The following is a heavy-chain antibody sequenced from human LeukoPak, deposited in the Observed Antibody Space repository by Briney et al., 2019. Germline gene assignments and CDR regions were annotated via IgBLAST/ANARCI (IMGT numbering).Heavy chain of an antibody. V-gene: IGHV3-21*01. CDR3: ASAGSSSWFFDY. J-gene: IGHJ4*02. D-gene: IGHD6-13*01. CDR1: GFTFTSYS. CDR2: ISSSSSYI. Sequence: GGSLRLSCAASGFTFTSYSMNWVRQAPGKGLEWVSSISSSSSYIYYGDSVKGRFTISRDNAKNSLYLQMNSLRAEDTAVYYCASAGSSSWFFDYGGQGTRVTVSS.